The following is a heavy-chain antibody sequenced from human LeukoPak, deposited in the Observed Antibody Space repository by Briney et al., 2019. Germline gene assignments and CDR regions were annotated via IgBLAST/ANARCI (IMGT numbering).Heavy chain of an antibody. V-gene: IGHV3-23*01. J-gene: IGHJ4*02. Sequence: GRSLRLSCAASGFTFSSYAMSWVRQAPGKGLEWVSAISGSGDSTYYADSVKGRFTISRDNSKNTLYLQMNSLRAEDTAVYYCEYSGYAKAFDYWGQGTLVTVSS. CDR3: EYSGYAKAFDY. D-gene: IGHD5-12*01. CDR2: ISGSGDST. CDR1: GFTFSSYA.